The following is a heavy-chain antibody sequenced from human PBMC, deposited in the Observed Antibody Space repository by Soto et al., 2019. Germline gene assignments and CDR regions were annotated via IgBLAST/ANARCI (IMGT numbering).Heavy chain of an antibody. V-gene: IGHV3-23*01. D-gene: IGHD6-19*01. J-gene: IGHJ4*02. CDR1: GFTFSTQA. Sequence: EVQLLESGGGLVQPGGSLRLSCSASGFTFSTQAMAWVRQAPGKGLEWVSALISSGESPDYVDSVMARFTISRNNSKNTLYLQMNSLRADDTVVYYCAKDIHGSVWSSDQWGQGTVVTVSS. CDR3: AKDIHGSVWSSDQ. CDR2: LISSGESP.